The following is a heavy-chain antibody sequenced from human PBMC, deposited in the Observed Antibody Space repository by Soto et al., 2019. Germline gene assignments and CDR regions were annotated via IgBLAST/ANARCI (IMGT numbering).Heavy chain of an antibody. CDR1: GGSISSSSYY. J-gene: IGHJ3*02. V-gene: IGHV4-61*01. CDR2: IYYSGST. Sequence: PSETLSLTCTVSGGSISSSSYYWGWIRQPPGKGLEWIGYIYYSGSTNYNPSLKSRVTISVDTSKNQFSLKLSSVTAADTAVYYCAREGGSGAQNAFDIWGQGTMVTV. CDR3: AREGGSGAQNAFDI. D-gene: IGHD3-10*01.